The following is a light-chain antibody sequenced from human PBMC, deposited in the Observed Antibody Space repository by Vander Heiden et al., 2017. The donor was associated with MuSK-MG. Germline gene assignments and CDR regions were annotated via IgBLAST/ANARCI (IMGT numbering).Light chain of an antibody. J-gene: IGKJ2*01. CDR1: ESDINRF. CDR2: GAS. Sequence: DIVLTQSPGTLSLSPGERATLSCRASESDINRFLAWYQQKPGQAPRLLIHGASSRATGIPDRFSGSGSETAFTLTISRLEPEDVAVYYCQQYGDSPQTFGQGTNLEI. V-gene: IGKV3-20*01. CDR3: QQYGDSPQT.